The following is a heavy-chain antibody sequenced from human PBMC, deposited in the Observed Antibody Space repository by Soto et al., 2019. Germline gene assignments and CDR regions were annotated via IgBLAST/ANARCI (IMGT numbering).Heavy chain of an antibody. CDR2: ISYDGSNK. J-gene: IGHJ4*02. CDR3: AKGSSAVSSSSVSDY. D-gene: IGHD6-6*01. Sequence: GGSLRLSCAASGFTFSSYGMHWVRQAPGKGLEWVAVISYDGSNKYYADSVKGRFTISRDNSKNTLYLQMNSLRAEDTAVYYCAKGSSAVSSSSVSDYWGQGTLVTVSS. V-gene: IGHV3-30*18. CDR1: GFTFSSYG.